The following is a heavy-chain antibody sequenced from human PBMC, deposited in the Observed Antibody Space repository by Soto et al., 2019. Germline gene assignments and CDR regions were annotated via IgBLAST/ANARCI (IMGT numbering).Heavy chain of an antibody. Sequence: AETLSLTCSVSGSSIRSSKRWSCVRQSPRRGLEWIGDIYHSGTTNYHHSLKSRLTMSIDKTKNDFSMKLVSMTAADTGIYFWASDKSAREGYSQFDSWGPGTLVTVSS. J-gene: IGHJ5*01. V-gene: IGHV4-4*01. CDR3: ASDKSAREGYSQFDS. D-gene: IGHD4-4*01. CDR1: GSSIRSSKR. CDR2: IYHSGTT.